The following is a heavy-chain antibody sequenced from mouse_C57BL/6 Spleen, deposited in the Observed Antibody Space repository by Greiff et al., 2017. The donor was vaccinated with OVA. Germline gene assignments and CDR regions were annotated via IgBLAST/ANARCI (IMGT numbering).Heavy chain of an antibody. CDR1: GYTFTSYW. J-gene: IGHJ2*01. Sequence: QVQLQQPGAELVKPGASVTLSCKASGYTFTSYWMHWVKQRPGQGLEWIGMIHPNGGSTNYNEKFKSKATLTVDKSSSTAYMQLSSLTSEDSAVYYCARGGLYGSSLDGWGQGTTLTVAS. CDR2: IHPNGGST. V-gene: IGHV1-64*01. D-gene: IGHD1-1*01. CDR3: ARGGLYGSSLDG.